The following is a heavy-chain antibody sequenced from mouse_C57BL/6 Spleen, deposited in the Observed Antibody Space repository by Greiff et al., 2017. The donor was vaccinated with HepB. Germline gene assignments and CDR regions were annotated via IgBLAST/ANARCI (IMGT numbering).Heavy chain of an antibody. CDR2: ISSGSSTI. J-gene: IGHJ2*01. CDR1: GFTFSDYG. CDR3: ARSGYYVSFDY. D-gene: IGHD2-3*01. V-gene: IGHV5-17*01. Sequence: EVMLVESGGGLVKPGGSLKLSCAASGFTFSDYGMHWVRQAPEKGLEWVAYISSGSSTIYYADTVKGRVTISRDNAKNTLFLQMTSLRSEDTAMYYCARSGYYVSFDYWGQGTTLTVSS.